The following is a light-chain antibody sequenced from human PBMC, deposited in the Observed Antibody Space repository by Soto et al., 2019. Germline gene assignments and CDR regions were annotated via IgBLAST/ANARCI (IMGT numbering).Light chain of an antibody. V-gene: IGLV2-14*01. J-gene: IGLJ1*01. Sequence: SVLTQPASVSGSPGQSVTISCTGTSGDFFGYSYVSWYQQHPGKAPKVIIYEVSNRPSGVSNRFSASKSDNMASLTISGLQAEDEADYFCSSYTSTNSLYVFGTGTKVTVL. CDR1: SGDFFGYSY. CDR3: SSYTSTNSLYV. CDR2: EVS.